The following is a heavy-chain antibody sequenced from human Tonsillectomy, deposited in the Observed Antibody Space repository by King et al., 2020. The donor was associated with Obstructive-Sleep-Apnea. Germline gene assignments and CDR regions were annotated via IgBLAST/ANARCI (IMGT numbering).Heavy chain of an antibody. CDR2: IKHSGGT. V-gene: IGHV4-34*01. CDR1: GGSLSDYY. CDR3: ASLMVTTGDY. J-gene: IGHJ4*02. Sequence: VQLQQWGAGLLKPSETLSLTCAVYGGSLSDYYWSWIRKPPGKGLEWIGEIKHSGGTNYNPSLKGRVTISVDTSKNHFALRLSSVTAADTAVYYCASLMVTTGDYWGQGTLVTVSS. D-gene: IGHD4-17*01.